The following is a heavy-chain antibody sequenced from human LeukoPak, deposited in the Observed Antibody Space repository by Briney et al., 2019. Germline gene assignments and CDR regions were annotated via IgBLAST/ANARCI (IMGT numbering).Heavy chain of an antibody. CDR3: ATSISSSWEPFDY. D-gene: IGHD6-13*01. CDR1: GVSISSYY. V-gene: IGHV4-59*01. Sequence: SETLSLTCTVSGVSISSYYWSWVRQPPGKGLEWVGYIYYSGSTNYNPSLKSRVTISVDTSKNQFSLKLSSVTAADTAVYYCATSISSSWEPFDYWGQGTLVTVSS. J-gene: IGHJ4*02. CDR2: IYYSGST.